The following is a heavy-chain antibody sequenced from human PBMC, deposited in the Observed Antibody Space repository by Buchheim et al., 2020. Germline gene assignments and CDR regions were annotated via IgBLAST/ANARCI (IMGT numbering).Heavy chain of an antibody. CDR2: MNPNSGNT. CDR3: ARGDIVVVVAAMPNSYYGMDV. Sequence: QVQLVQSGAEVKKPGASVKVSCKASGYTFTSYDINWVRQATGQGLEWMGWMNPNSGNTGYAQKFQGRVTMTRNTSISTAYMELSSLRSEDTAVYYCARGDIVVVVAAMPNSYYGMDVWGQGTT. D-gene: IGHD2-15*01. V-gene: IGHV1-8*01. CDR1: GYTFTSYD. J-gene: IGHJ6*02.